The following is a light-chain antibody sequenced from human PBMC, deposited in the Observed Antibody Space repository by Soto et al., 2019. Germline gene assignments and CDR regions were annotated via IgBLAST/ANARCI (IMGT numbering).Light chain of an antibody. Sequence: QSALTQPASVSGSPGQSITISCTGTSSDVGSYTLVSWYQQNPGKAPKLIIYEVSNRPSGVSKRFSGSRSGDTASLTISGLQAEDEADYYCSSYAGPITFYVFGTGTKVTVL. CDR1: SSDVGSYTL. CDR2: EVS. CDR3: SSYAGPITFYV. V-gene: IGLV2-23*02. J-gene: IGLJ1*01.